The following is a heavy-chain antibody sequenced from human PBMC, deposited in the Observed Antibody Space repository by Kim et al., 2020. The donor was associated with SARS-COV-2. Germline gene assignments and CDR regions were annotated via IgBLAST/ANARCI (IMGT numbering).Heavy chain of an antibody. CDR3: AKDGGGVWFGEYLFIDYYYGMDV. J-gene: IGHJ6*02. V-gene: IGHV3-30*18. CDR1: GFTFSSYG. Sequence: GGSLRLSCAASGFTFSSYGMHWVRQAPGKGLEWVAVISYDGSNKYYADSVKGRFTISRDNSKNTLYLQMNSLRAEDTAVYYCAKDGGGVWFGEYLFIDYYYGMDVWGQGTTVTVSS. D-gene: IGHD3-10*01. CDR2: ISYDGSNK.